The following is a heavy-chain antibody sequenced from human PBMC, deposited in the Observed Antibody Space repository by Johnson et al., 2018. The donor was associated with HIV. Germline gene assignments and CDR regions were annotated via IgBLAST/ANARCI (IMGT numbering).Heavy chain of an antibody. V-gene: IGHV3-30*04. CDR1: VFTFSNYA. Sequence: QVQLVESGGGVVQPGRSLRLSCAASVFTFSNYAMHWVRQAPGKGLEWVAVISYDGHNEYYADSVEGRFTVSRDNSKNTLYLQMNSLRAEDTAVYYCARDGSGTPKAFDIWGQGTMVTVSS. D-gene: IGHD3-10*01. CDR2: ISYDGHNE. CDR3: ARDGSGTPKAFDI. J-gene: IGHJ3*02.